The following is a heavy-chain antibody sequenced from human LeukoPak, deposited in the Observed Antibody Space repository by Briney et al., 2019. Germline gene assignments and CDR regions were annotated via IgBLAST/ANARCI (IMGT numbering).Heavy chain of an antibody. CDR3: AKSRDLDYYGMDV. CDR2: ISGRGSYT. J-gene: IGHJ6*02. V-gene: IGHV3-23*01. CDR1: GFTFSSNA. Sequence: GGSLRLSCAASGFTFSSNAMSWVRQAPGKGLEWVSGISGRGSYTYYADSVKGRFTISRDSSKNTVSLQMNTLRAEDTAVYYCAKSRDLDYYGMDVWGQGTTVTVSS. D-gene: IGHD5-24*01.